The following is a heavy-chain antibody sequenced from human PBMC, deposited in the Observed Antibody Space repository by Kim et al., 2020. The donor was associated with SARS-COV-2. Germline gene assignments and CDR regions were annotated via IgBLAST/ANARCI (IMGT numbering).Heavy chain of an antibody. Sequence: RFTISRDNAKNSLYLQMNSLRAEDTAVYYCARDRGPWRYDFWSGYSPFDYWGQGTLVTVSS. D-gene: IGHD3-3*01. J-gene: IGHJ4*02. CDR3: ARDRGPWRYDFWSGYSPFDY. V-gene: IGHV3-11*06.